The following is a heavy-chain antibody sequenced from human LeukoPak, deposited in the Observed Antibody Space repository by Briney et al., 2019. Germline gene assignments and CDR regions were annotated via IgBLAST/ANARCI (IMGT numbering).Heavy chain of an antibody. Sequence: ASVKVSCKASGYTFTSYGISWVRQAPGQGLDWMGWISAYNGNTNYAQKLQGRVTMTTDTSTSTAYMELRSLRSDDTAVYYCARDTYIVVVPAAIPSWYYYMDVWGKGTTVTVSS. CDR2: ISAYNGNT. D-gene: IGHD2-2*02. J-gene: IGHJ6*03. CDR3: ARDTYIVVVPAAIPSWYYYMDV. CDR1: GYTFTSYG. V-gene: IGHV1-18*01.